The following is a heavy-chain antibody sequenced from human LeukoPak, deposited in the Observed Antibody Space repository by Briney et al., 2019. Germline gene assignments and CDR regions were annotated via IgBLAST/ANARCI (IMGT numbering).Heavy chain of an antibody. CDR1: GFTFCTYW. Sequence: GGSLRLSCGASGFTFCTYWMHWVRHAPGEGLVWVSGINSDGGTTTYADSVKGRFTISRDNAKNTLYLQMNNLRAEDTAIYYCATDSYVSGSYYRLFYWGQGTLVTVSS. CDR2: INSDGGTT. D-gene: IGHD3-10*01. J-gene: IGHJ4*02. CDR3: ATDSYVSGSYYRLFY. V-gene: IGHV3-74*01.